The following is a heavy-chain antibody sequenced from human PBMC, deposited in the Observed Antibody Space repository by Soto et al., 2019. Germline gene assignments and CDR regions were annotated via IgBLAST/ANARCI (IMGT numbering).Heavy chain of an antibody. V-gene: IGHV3-15*07. J-gene: IGHJ4*02. CDR3: CARYDFWSDYTQGALDY. Sequence: EVQLVESGGGLVKPGGSLRLSCAASGLIFSNAWMNWVRQAPVKGLEWVGRIKSKTDGGTTDYTAPVKGRFTISRDDSKNTLYLQMNSLKTEDSAVYYWCARYDFWSDYTQGALDYWGQGTLGTVSS. CDR1: GLIFSNAW. CDR2: IKSKTDGGTT. D-gene: IGHD3-3*01.